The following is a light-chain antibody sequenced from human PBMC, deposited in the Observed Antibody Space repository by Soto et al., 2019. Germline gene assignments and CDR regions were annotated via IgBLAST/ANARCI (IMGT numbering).Light chain of an antibody. CDR3: SSYRSSTTFV. CDR2: EVR. J-gene: IGLJ1*01. CDR1: SSDVGAYNY. Sequence: QSALTQPASVSGSPGQSITISCTGTSSDVGAYNYVSWYQQYPGKAPKVIIFEVRKRPSGVSNRFSGSKSGDTASLTISGLQAEDAADYYCSSYRSSTTFVFGTGTKVTVL. V-gene: IGLV2-14*01.